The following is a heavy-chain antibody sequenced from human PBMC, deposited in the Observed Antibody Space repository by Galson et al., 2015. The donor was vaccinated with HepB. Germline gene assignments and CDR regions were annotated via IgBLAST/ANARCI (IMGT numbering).Heavy chain of an antibody. CDR1: GFTFSSYW. Sequence: SLRLSCAASGFTFSSYWMSWVRQAPGKGLEWVANIKQDGSEKYYVDSVKGRFTISRDNAKNSLYLQMNSLRAEDTAVYYCARDYYDSSGYYYFDYWGQGTLVTVSS. CDR2: IKQDGSEK. V-gene: IGHV3-7*01. CDR3: ARDYYDSSGYYYFDY. J-gene: IGHJ4*02. D-gene: IGHD3-22*01.